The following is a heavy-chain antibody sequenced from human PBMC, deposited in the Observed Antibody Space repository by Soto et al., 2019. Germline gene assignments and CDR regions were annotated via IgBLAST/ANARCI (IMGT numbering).Heavy chain of an antibody. Sequence: PGGSLRLSCAASEFTFSDYYMSWIRQAPGKGLEWVSYISSSSSYTNYADSVKGRFTISRDNAKNSLYLQMNSLRAEDTAVYYCARAGAAAGPYYYYGMDVWGQGTTVTVSS. CDR1: EFTFSDYY. CDR3: ARAGAAAGPYYYYGMDV. CDR2: ISSSSSYT. V-gene: IGHV3-11*05. D-gene: IGHD6-13*01. J-gene: IGHJ6*02.